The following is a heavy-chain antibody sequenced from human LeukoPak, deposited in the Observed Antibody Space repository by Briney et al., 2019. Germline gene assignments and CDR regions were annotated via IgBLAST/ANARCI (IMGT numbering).Heavy chain of an antibody. D-gene: IGHD2-15*01. CDR2: INHSGST. CDR1: GGSFSGYY. V-gene: IGHV4-34*01. CDR3: AGRYCSGGRCYRALADY. J-gene: IGHJ4*02. Sequence: SETLSLTCAVYGGSFSGYYWSWIRQPPGKGLEWIGEINHSGSTNYNPSLKSRVTISVGTSKNQFSLKLTSVTAADTAVYCCAGRYCSGGRCYRALADYWGQGTLVTVSS.